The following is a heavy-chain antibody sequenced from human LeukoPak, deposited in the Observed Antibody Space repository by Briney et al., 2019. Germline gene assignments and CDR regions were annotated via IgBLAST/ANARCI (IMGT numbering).Heavy chain of an antibody. CDR3: ARGEAYYDFWSGYYTLLFDY. Sequence: KFQGRVTITRDTSASTAYMELSSLRSEDTAVYYCARGEAYYDFWSGYYTLLFDYWGQGTLVTVSS. D-gene: IGHD3-3*01. J-gene: IGHJ4*02. V-gene: IGHV1-3*01.